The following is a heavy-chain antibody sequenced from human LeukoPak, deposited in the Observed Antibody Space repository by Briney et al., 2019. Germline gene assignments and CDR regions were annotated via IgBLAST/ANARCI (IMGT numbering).Heavy chain of an antibody. J-gene: IGHJ5*02. V-gene: IGHV4-59*08. Sequence: SETLSLTCTVSGASISSYYWSWIRQPPGKGLEWIGYIYYSGSTYYNPSLKSRVTISVDTSKNQFSLKLSSVTAADTAVYYCARQFYTAIVLFWFDPWGLGTLVTVSS. CDR1: GASISSYY. CDR2: IYYSGST. CDR3: ARQFYTAIVLFWFDP. D-gene: IGHD5-18*01.